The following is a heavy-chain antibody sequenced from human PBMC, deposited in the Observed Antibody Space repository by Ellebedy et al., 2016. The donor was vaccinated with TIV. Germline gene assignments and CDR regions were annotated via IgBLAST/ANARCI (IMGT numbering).Heavy chain of an antibody. CDR1: GYTFTSYG. CDR3: ARIGGYSYGRHFDY. D-gene: IGHD5-18*01. Sequence: AASVKVSCKASGYTFTSYGISWVRQAPGQGLGWMGWIRTYNSNTNYAQKLQGRVTMTTDTSTSTAYMELRSLRSDDTAVYYCARIGGYSYGRHFDYWGQGTLVTVSS. V-gene: IGHV1-18*04. J-gene: IGHJ4*02. CDR2: IRTYNSNT.